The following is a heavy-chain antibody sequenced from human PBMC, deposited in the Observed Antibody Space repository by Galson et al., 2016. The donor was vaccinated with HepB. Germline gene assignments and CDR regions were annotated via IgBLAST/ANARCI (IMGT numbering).Heavy chain of an antibody. V-gene: IGHV3-23*01. D-gene: IGHD3-22*01. Sequence: SLRLSCAASGFTFRNHAMTWVRQAPGKGLEWVSTISHSGNYKHYADSVKGRFTISRDSSENTVYLQMNSLRVEDTAIYYCAKEYESYYYDTSGLQWGQGTLVAVSS. CDR3: AKEYESYYYDTSGLQ. CDR1: GFTFRNHA. J-gene: IGHJ4*02. CDR2: ISHSGNYK.